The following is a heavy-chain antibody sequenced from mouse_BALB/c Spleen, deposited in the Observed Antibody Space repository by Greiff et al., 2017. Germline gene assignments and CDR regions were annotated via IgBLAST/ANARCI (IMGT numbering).Heavy chain of an antibody. CDR1: GFTFSSYT. J-gene: IGHJ3*01. CDR3: ARRGNDPFAY. CDR2: ISNGGGST. D-gene: IGHD2-12*01. V-gene: IGHV5-12-2*01. Sequence: EVHLVESGGGLVQPGGSLKLSCAASGFTFSSYTMSWVRQTPEKRLEWVAYISNGGGSTYYPDTVKGRFTISRDNAKNTLYLQMSSLKSEDTAMYYCARRGNDPFAYWGQGTLVTVSA.